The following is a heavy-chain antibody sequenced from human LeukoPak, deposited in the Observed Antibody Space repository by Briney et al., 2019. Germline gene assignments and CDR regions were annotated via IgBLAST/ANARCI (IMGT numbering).Heavy chain of an antibody. V-gene: IGHV3-21*01. J-gene: IGHJ6*03. Sequence: GGSLRLSCAASGFTFSSYSMNWVRQAPGKGLEWVSSISSSSSYIYYADSVKGRFTISRDNAKNSLYLQMNSLRAEDTAVYYCARGEIAVAGTTFVDYYMDVWGKGTTVTVSS. CDR2: ISSSSSYI. CDR3: ARGEIAVAGTTFVDYYMDV. D-gene: IGHD6-19*01. CDR1: GFTFSSYS.